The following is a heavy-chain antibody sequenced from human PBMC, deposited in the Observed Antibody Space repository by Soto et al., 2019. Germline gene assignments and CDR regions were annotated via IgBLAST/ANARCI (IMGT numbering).Heavy chain of an antibody. Sequence: QVQLVQSGAEVKKPGSSVKVSCKASGGTFSSYAISWVRQAPGQGLEWMGGIIPIFDTANYAQKFQGRVTSTADNSTSTAYMELSSLRSEDTAVYYCGFTVTMGRDYYYGMDVWGQGTTVTVSS. CDR2: IIPIFDTA. CDR1: GGTFSSYA. V-gene: IGHV1-69*06. J-gene: IGHJ6*02. D-gene: IGHD4-17*01. CDR3: GFTVTMGRDYYYGMDV.